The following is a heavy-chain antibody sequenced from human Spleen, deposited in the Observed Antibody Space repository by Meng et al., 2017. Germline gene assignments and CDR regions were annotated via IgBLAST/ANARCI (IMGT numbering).Heavy chain of an antibody. CDR3: ARVLRTTRVLDI. CDR1: GGSISSSAYF. J-gene: IGHJ3*02. CDR2: IYYSGST. D-gene: IGHD4-11*01. Sequence: ESLKISCTVSGGSISSSAYFWGWIRQPPGKGLEWIGSIYYSGSTYYNPSLKSRVTISVDTSKNQFSLKVNSVTAADTAVYYCARVLRTTRVLDIWGQGTMVTVSS. V-gene: IGHV4-39*07.